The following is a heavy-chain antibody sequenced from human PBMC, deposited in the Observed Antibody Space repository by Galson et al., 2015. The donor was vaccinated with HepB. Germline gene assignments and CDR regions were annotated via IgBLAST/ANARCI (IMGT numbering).Heavy chain of an antibody. CDR1: GYTFTGYY. J-gene: IGHJ4*02. V-gene: IGHV1-2*06. Sequence: SVKVSCKASGYTFTGYYMHWVRQAPGQGLEWMGRINPNSGGTNYARKFQGRVTMTRDTSISTAYMELSRLRSDDTAVYYCARGTPAAGKGLDYWGQGTLVTVSS. D-gene: IGHD6-13*01. CDR3: ARGTPAAGKGLDY. CDR2: INPNSGGT.